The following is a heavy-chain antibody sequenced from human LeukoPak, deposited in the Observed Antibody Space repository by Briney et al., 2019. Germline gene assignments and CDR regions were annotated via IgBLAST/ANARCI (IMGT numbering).Heavy chain of an antibody. V-gene: IGHV5-51*01. CDR1: GYSFTSYW. D-gene: IGHD6-19*01. J-gene: IGHJ4*02. CDR2: IYPGDSDT. Sequence: GESPKISYKGSGYSFTSYWIGWVRQMPGKGLEWMGIIYPGDSDTRYSPSFQGQVTISADKSISTAYLQWSSLKASDTTMYYCACFSGWSGPDYWGQGTLVTVSS. CDR3: ACFSGWSGPDY.